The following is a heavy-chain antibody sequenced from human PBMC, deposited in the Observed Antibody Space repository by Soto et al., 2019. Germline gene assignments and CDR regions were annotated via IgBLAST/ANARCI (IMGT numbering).Heavy chain of an antibody. J-gene: IGHJ4*02. CDR1: GFTFSNYA. Sequence: PGGSLRLSCAASGFTFSNYAMSWVRQAPGKGLEWVSSITGSGDYTYYADSVKGRFTISRDNSKNTLYLQMNSLRAEDTAVYYCAKARYYDSTGYWYYFDYWGQGTLVTVSS. CDR3: AKARYYDSTGYWYYFDY. D-gene: IGHD3-22*01. V-gene: IGHV3-23*01. CDR2: ITGSGDYT.